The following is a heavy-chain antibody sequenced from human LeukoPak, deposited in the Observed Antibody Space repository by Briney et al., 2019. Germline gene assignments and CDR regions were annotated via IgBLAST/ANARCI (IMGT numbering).Heavy chain of an antibody. Sequence: GGSLRLSCAASGFTFSTYAMTWVRQAPGKGLEWVSVISGSGGTTYYADSVKGRFTISRDNSKNTLYLQMNSLRAEDTAVYYCAKVPGYSSGQRWFDPWGQGTLVTVSS. CDR2: ISGSGGTT. V-gene: IGHV3-23*01. J-gene: IGHJ5*02. CDR1: GFTFSTYA. D-gene: IGHD6-19*01. CDR3: AKVPGYSSGQRWFDP.